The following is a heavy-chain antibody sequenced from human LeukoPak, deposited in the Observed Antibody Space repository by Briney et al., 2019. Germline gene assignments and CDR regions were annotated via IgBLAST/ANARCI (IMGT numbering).Heavy chain of an antibody. CDR2: IASDGSST. J-gene: IGHJ4*02. CDR1: GFTFSWYW. CDR3: ARGRPHGNDY. Sequence: GSLGLSCAASGFTFSWYWMNWVRQGSGEGVGWVSRIASDGSSTTYADSVKGRFSISRDNAKNTLYLQMNSLRVEDTAVYYCARGRPHGNDYWGQGTLVTVSS. V-gene: IGHV3-74*01. D-gene: IGHD4-23*01.